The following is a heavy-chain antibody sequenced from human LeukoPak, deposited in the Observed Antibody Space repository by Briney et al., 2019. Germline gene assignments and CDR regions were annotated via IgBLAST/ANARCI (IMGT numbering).Heavy chain of an antibody. Sequence: SETLSLTCTVSGGSLSGFYWSWIRQSPRLGLEWIGLTYSDGSTMYNPSLTSRVTISVDTSKDQISLRLTSVTAADTAIYYCARDVVAVPGSDNWFDPWGQGTLVTASS. CDR1: GGSLSGFY. V-gene: IGHV4-59*01. CDR2: TYSDGST. CDR3: ARDVVAVPGSDNWFDP. J-gene: IGHJ5*02. D-gene: IGHD6-19*01.